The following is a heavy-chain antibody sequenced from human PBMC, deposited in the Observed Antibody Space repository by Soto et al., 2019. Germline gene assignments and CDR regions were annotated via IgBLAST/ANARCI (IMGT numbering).Heavy chain of an antibody. CDR2: ISSSSTTI. V-gene: IGHV3-48*01. D-gene: IGHD1-7*01. CDR3: ARDPNWNYEDYFYY. CDR1: GFTFSSYT. J-gene: IGHJ4*02. Sequence: EVQLVESGGGLVQPGGSLRLSCAASGFTFSSYTMNWVRQAPGKGLEWVSYISSSSTTIYYADSVKGRFTISRDNAKNSLYLQMNSLRAEDTAVYYCARDPNWNYEDYFYYWGQGTLVTVSS.